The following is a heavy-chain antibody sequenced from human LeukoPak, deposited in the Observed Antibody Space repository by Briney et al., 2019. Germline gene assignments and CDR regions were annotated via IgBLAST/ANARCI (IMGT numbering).Heavy chain of an antibody. J-gene: IGHJ6*03. CDR1: GYTFTSYD. V-gene: IGHV1-8*03. CDR2: MNPNSGNT. CDR3: YLSGYDSAYYYYYMDV. D-gene: IGHD5-12*01. Sequence: ASVKVSCKASGYTFTSYDINWVRQATGQGLEWMGWMNPNSGNTGYAQKFQGRVTITRNTSISTAYMELSSLRSEDTAVYYCYLSGYDSAYYYYYMDVWGKGTTVTVSS.